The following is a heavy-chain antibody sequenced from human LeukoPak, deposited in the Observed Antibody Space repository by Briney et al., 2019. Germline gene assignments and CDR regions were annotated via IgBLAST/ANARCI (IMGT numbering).Heavy chain of an antibody. Sequence: ASVKVSCKVSGYTLTELSMHWVRQAPGKGLEWMGGFDPEDGETIYAQKFQGRVTMTEDTSTDTAYMEPSSLRSEDTAVYYCATVDLIRPGAFDIWGQGTMVTVSS. J-gene: IGHJ3*02. CDR2: FDPEDGET. CDR1: GYTLTELS. V-gene: IGHV1-24*01. CDR3: ATVDLIRPGAFDI. D-gene: IGHD2-8*01.